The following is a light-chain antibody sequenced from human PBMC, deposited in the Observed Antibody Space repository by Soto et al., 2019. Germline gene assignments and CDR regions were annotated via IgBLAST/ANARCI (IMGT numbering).Light chain of an antibody. Sequence: AIRMTQSPSSFSASTGDRVTITCRASQGISSYLAWYQQKPGKAPKRLIYAASTLQRGVPSRFSGSGSGTDFTLTISCLQSEDVATYYCQQYYSYPLTFGGGTKVEIK. CDR2: AAS. CDR1: QGISSY. J-gene: IGKJ4*01. V-gene: IGKV1-8*01. CDR3: QQYYSYPLT.